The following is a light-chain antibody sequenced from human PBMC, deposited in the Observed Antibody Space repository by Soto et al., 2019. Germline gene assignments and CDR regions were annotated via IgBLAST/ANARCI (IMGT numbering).Light chain of an antibody. CDR2: EVN. V-gene: IGLV2-14*01. CDR3: SSYSISTAYL. CDR1: SSDVGGYDY. J-gene: IGLJ1*01. Sequence: QSVLTQPASVSGSPGQSITISCTGTSSDVGGYDYVSWYQLHPGKAPKPMVFEVNNRPSGVSYRFSGSKSGNPASLTISGLQAEDEADYFCSSYSISTAYLFGTGPKLTVL.